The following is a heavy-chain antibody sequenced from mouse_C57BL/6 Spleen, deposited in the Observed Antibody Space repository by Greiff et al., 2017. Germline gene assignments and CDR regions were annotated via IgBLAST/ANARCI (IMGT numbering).Heavy chain of an antibody. CDR3: ARCDGYPDY. CDR2: INPGSGGT. Sequence: QVQLQQSGAELVRPGTSVKVSCKASGYAFTNYLIEWVKQRPGQGLEWIGVINPGSGGTNYNEKFKGKATLTADKSSSTAYMQLSSLTSEDSAVYFCARCDGYPDYWGQGTTLTVSS. D-gene: IGHD2-3*01. CDR1: GYAFTNYL. J-gene: IGHJ2*01. V-gene: IGHV1-54*01.